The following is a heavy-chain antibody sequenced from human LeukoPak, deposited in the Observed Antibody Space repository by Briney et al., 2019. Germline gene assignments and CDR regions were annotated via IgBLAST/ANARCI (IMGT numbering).Heavy chain of an antibody. CDR3: ARDLMRSNGGFDY. Sequence: PSETLSLTCTVSGGSISSSSYYWGWIRQPPGKGLEWIGSIYYSGSTYYNPSLKSRVTISVDTSKNQFSLKLNSVTAADTAVYYCARDLMRSNGGFDYWGQGTLVTVSS. V-gene: IGHV4-39*07. D-gene: IGHD3-16*01. CDR2: IYYSGST. CDR1: GGSISSSSYY. J-gene: IGHJ4*02.